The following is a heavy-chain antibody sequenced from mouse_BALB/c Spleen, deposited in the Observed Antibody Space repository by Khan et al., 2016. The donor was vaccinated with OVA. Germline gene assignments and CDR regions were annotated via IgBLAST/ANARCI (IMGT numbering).Heavy chain of an antibody. CDR1: GFSLTNYG. J-gene: IGHJ4*01. V-gene: IGHV2-6-1*01. D-gene: IGHD2-4*01. Sequence: VQLQQSGPGLAAPSQSLSITCTISGFSLTNYGVHWVRQPPGKGLEWLVVIWSDGNTSYNSALKSRLTITKDNSQSQVFLKMNSLQTDDTAIYFCARQPDYHYKIMDYWGQGTSVTVSS. CDR3: ARQPDYHYKIMDY. CDR2: IWSDGNT.